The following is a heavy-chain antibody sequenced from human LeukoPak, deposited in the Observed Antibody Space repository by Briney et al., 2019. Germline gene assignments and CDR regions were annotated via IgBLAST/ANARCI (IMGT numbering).Heavy chain of an antibody. D-gene: IGHD2-15*01. CDR1: GYTFTSYG. V-gene: IGHV1-18*04. Sequence: ASVKVSCKASGYTFTSYGISWVRQAPGQGLEWMGWISAYNGNTNYAQELQGRVTMTTDTSTSTAYMELRSLRSDDTAVYYCARYLLGYCSGGGCCLDYWGQGTLVTVSS. CDR2: ISAYNGNT. CDR3: ARYLLGYCSGGGCCLDY. J-gene: IGHJ4*02.